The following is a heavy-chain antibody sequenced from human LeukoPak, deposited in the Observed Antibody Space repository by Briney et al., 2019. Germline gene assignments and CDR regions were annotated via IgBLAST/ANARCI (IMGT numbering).Heavy chain of an antibody. CDR1: GGTFSSYA. CDR3: ARTAGYSYGYGFYY. Sequence: SVTVSCTASGGTFSSYAISWVRQAPGQGLEWMGGIIPIFGTANYAQKFQGRVTITADESTSTAYMELSSLRSEDTAVYYCARTAGYSYGYGFYYWGQGTLVTVSS. J-gene: IGHJ4*02. D-gene: IGHD5-18*01. V-gene: IGHV1-69*13. CDR2: IIPIFGTA.